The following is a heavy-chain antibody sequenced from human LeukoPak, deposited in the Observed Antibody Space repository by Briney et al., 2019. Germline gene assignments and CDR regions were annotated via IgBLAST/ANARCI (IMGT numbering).Heavy chain of an antibody. CDR2: ISSSSSTI. V-gene: IGHV3-48*01. CDR1: GFTFSSYS. J-gene: IGHJ4*02. D-gene: IGHD4-17*01. Sequence: AGGSLRLSCAASGFTFSSYSMNWVRQAPGKGLEWVSYISSSSSTIYYADSVKGRFTISRDNSKNTLYLQMNSLRAEDTAVYYCARERNDYADYWGQGTLVTVSS. CDR3: ARERNDYADY.